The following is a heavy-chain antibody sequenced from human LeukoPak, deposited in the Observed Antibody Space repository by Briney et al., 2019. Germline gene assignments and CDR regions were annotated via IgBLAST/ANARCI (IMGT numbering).Heavy chain of an antibody. V-gene: IGHV4-59*01. J-gene: IGHJ4*02. Sequence: SETLSLTCTVSGGSISSYYWSWIRQPPGKGLEWIGYINYSGSTNYNPSLKSRVTISVDTSKNQFSLKLSSVTAADTAVYYCARDSNWIDYWGQGTLVTVSS. CDR2: INYSGST. CDR1: GGSISSYY. CDR3: ARDSNWIDY. D-gene: IGHD1-20*01.